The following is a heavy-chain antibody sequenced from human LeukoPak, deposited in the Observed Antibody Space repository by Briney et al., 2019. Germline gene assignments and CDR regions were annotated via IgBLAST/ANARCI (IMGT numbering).Heavy chain of an antibody. CDR2: ISNNGGYT. D-gene: IGHD3-10*01. Sequence: GGSLRLSCAASGFTFSSSAMSWVRQAPGKGLEWVSAISNNGGYTYYADSVKGRFTISRDNSKNTLYLQMNSLRAEDTAVYYCARVDGSGSYPLDYWGQGTLVTVSS. CDR3: ARVDGSGSYPLDY. J-gene: IGHJ4*02. V-gene: IGHV3-23*01. CDR1: GFTFSSSA.